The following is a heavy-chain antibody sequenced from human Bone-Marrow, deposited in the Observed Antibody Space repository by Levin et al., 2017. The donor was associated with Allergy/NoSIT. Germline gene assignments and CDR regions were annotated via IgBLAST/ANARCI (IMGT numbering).Heavy chain of an antibody. CDR3: ARDGQGLRIFDY. D-gene: IGHD3-3*02. Sequence: PSETLSLTCTVSGDSITSSRYYWGWIRHSQGKGLEWIGSVYYTGRTYYNPSLTSRVTISIDTSKNQFSLRLNSVTAADTAVYYCARDGQGLRIFDYWGRGTLVTVSS. CDR1: GDSITSSRYY. V-gene: IGHV4-39*07. CDR2: VYYTGRT. J-gene: IGHJ4*02.